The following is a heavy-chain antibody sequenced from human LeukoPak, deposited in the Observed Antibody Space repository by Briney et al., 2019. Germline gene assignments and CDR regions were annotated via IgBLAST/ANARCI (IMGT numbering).Heavy chain of an antibody. CDR2: IQYSGIT. V-gene: IGHV4-61*05. J-gene: IGHJ4*02. CDR3: ASSGNYYFTLDY. Sequence: PSETLSLTCTVSGGSISSSSYYWSWIRQPPGKGLEWIGYIQYSGITKYNPSVQSRVAISLDTSKNQFSLKLTSVTAADTAVYYCASSGNYYFTLDYWGQGTLVTVSS. CDR1: GGSISSSSYY. D-gene: IGHD3-10*01.